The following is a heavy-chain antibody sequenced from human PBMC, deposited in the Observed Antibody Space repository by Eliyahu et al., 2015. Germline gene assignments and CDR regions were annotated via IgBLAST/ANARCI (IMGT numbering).Heavy chain of an antibody. V-gene: IGHV3-30*18. CDR1: GFTFXSXG. J-gene: IGHJ6*02. D-gene: IGHD5-12*01. CDR3: AKDPRLYSGYDMENYYYGMDV. CDR2: ISYDGSNK. Sequence: QVQLVESGGGVVQPGRSLRLSCAAXGFTFXSXGXHXVRQAPGKGLEWVAVISYDGSNKYYADSVKGRFTISRDNSKNTLYLQMNSLRAEDTAVYYCAKDPRLYSGYDMENYYYGMDVWGQGTTVTVSS.